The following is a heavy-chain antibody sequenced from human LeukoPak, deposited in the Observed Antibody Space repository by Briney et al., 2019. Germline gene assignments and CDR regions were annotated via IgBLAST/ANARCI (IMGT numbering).Heavy chain of an antibody. J-gene: IGHJ6*02. Sequence: PGGSLRLSCAASGFTFSSYAMSWVRQAPGKGLEWLSAISGSGGNTYYADSVKGRFTISRDNSKNTLYLQMNSLRAEDTGVYYCTRGTHGMDVWGQGTTVTVSS. CDR3: TRGTHGMDV. V-gene: IGHV3-23*01. CDR1: GFTFSSYA. CDR2: ISGSGGNT.